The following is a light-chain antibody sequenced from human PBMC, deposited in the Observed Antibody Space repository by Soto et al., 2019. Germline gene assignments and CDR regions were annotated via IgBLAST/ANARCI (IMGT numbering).Light chain of an antibody. CDR2: GTS. CDR3: QQYNGYSVT. CDR1: QSLSRW. Sequence: DIQMTQSPSTLSASVGGRVTISCRASQSLSRWLAWYQQKPGKAPKLLIYGTSSLKSGVPSRFSGSGSGTEFTLTISSLQPDDFATYYCQQYNGYSVTFGQGTKVDIK. J-gene: IGKJ1*01. V-gene: IGKV1-5*01.